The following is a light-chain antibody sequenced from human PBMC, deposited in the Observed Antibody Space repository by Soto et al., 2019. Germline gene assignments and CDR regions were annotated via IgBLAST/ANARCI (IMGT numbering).Light chain of an antibody. CDR1: QSVSSY. J-gene: IGKJ1*01. Sequence: EIVLTQSPATLSLSPGERATLSCRASQSVSSYLAWYQQKPGQAPRLLIYDASNMATGIPARFSGSGSGTDFTLTISSLEPEDFAVYYCQQSSNWPRTFGQGTKVEIK. CDR2: DAS. V-gene: IGKV3-11*01. CDR3: QQSSNWPRT.